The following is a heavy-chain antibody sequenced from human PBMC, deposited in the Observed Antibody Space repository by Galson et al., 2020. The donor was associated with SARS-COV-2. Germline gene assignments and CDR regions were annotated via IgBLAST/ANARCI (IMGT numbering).Heavy chain of an antibody. CDR1: GYSISSGYY. Sequence: SETLSLTCTVSGYSISSGYYWGWIRQPPGKGLEWIGSIYHSGSTYYNPSLKSRVTISVDTSKNQFSLKLSSVTAADTAVYYCASGTAAYYDFWSGYYPAQPGYFDYWGQGTLVTVSS. V-gene: IGHV4-38-2*02. J-gene: IGHJ4*02. CDR2: IYHSGST. CDR3: ASGTAAYYDFWSGYYPAQPGYFDY. D-gene: IGHD3-3*01.